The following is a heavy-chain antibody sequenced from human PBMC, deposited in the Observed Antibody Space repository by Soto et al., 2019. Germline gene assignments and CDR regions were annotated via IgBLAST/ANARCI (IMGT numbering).Heavy chain of an antibody. V-gene: IGHV4-4*02. CDR2: IYRTGST. D-gene: IGHD1-7*01. CDR1: GGSFTSNNW. Sequence: SETLSLTCAVSGGSFTSNNWWTWVRQPSGQGLEWIGEIYRTGSTNYNPSLKSRVTISLDKSENQFSLKVTSLTAADTAVYYCASRDPGTSVDYWGQGTLVTVSS. CDR3: ASRDPGTSVDY. J-gene: IGHJ4*02.